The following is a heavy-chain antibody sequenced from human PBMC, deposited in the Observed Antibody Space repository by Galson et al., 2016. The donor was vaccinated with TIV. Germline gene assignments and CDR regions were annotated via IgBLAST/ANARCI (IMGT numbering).Heavy chain of an antibody. CDR2: FDPEDGET. CDR1: GYTFTELS. Sequence: SVKVSCKVSGYTFTELSMHWVRQAPEKRLEWMGGFDPEDGETIYAQKFQGRVSMAEDTFTDTAYMELSSLVSDDTAVYYCATDLLYYYDSSGYSWAQGTLVTVSS. D-gene: IGHD3-22*01. J-gene: IGHJ4*02. CDR3: ATDLLYYYDSSGYS. V-gene: IGHV1-24*01.